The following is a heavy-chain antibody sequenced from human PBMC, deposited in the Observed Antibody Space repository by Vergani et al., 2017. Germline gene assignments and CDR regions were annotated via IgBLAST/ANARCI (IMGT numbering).Heavy chain of an antibody. CDR3: ARGSGNYYDFWSGYYSYYYYMDV. J-gene: IGHJ6*03. CDR2: IYYSGST. Sequence: QVQLQESGPGLVKPSQTLSLTCTVSGGSISSGGYYWSWIRQHPGKGLEWIGYIYYSGSTYYNPFLKSRVTISVDTSKNQFSLKLSSVTAADTAVYYCARGSGNYYDFWSGYYSYYYYMDVWGKGTTVTVSS. D-gene: IGHD3-3*01. V-gene: IGHV4-31*03. CDR1: GGSISSGGYY.